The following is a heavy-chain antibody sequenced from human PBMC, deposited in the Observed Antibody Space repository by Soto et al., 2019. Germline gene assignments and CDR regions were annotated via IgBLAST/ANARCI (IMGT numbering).Heavy chain of an antibody. CDR1: CDSISSGGFS. D-gene: IGHD3-22*01. J-gene: IGHJ4*02. CDR3: DRATCIRKGYYDATDYYYFDY. V-gene: IGHV4-30-2*06. CDR2: VYYSGNT. Sequence: SETLSLTCAVSCDSISSGGFSWSLIRQSRGEGLELIGYVYYSGNTYYNPSLKSRATISVDRSKNEFSLRLSSVTAEDTAVYYCDRATCIRKGYYDATDYYYFDYWGQKTLFTVS.